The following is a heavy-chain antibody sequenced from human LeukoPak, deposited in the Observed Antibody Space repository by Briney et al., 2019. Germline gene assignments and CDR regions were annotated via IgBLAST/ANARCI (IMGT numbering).Heavy chain of an antibody. CDR3: VTTNCRLHLEL. J-gene: IGHJ4*02. Sequence: PGGSLRLSCAASGFIFTDYDLHWVRQPPGKGLEWVSVFGIAGDTYYADSVKGRFTISRDVAKNSLYLQIKKLSAGDAAVIYCVTTNCRLHLELWGQGTLVTVSS. CDR1: GFIFTDYD. CDR2: FGIAGDT. V-gene: IGHV3-13*01. D-gene: IGHD1-1*01.